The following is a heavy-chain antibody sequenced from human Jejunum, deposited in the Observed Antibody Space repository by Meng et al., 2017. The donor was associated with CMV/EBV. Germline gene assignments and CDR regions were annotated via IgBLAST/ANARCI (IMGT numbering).Heavy chain of an antibody. V-gene: IGHV3-21*01. J-gene: IGHJ6*02. CDR1: YT. CDR3: TRGAGRYNFWSGSSDYYGMDV. Sequence: YTLTWVRQAPGTGLEWVSSISSSSFVYDADSVRGRFTISRDNAKNSLYLEMHSLRADDTAVYYCTRGAGRYNFWSGSSDYYGMDVWGQGTTVTVSS. CDR2: ISSSSFV. D-gene: IGHD3-3*01.